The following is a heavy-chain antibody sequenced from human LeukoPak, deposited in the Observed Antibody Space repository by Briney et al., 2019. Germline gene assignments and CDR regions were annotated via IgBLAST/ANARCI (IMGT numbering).Heavy chain of an antibody. Sequence: SETLSLTCAVSGYSITSGFSWGWIRQPPGKGLEWIGTISHSGTTDYKSTLESRLTMSMDTSKNLFSLRPTSVTAADTAVYYCAREGAVPGIDPWGQGTLVTVS. CDR2: ISHSGTT. CDR3: AREGAVPGIDP. CDR1: GYSITSGFS. D-gene: IGHD1-26*01. J-gene: IGHJ5*02. V-gene: IGHV4-38-2*01.